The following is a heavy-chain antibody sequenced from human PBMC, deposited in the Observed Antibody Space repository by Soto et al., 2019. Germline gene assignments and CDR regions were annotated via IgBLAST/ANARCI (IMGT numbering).Heavy chain of an antibody. J-gene: IGHJ4*02. D-gene: IGHD1-26*01. CDR2: TSDSGDIT. Sequence: LRLSCAASEFTFSTYAMTWVRQAPGRGLQWVATTSDSGDITYYADSVKGRFTISRDNSRNTLYLQWSSLKASDTAMYYCARFPVVGATGDDYWGQGTLVTVSS. CDR1: EFTFSTYA. V-gene: IGHV3-23*01. CDR3: ARFPVVGATGDDY.